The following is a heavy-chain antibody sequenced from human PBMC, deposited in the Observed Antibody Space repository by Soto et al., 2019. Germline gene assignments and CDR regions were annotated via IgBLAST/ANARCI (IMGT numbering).Heavy chain of an antibody. CDR1: GYTFTSYG. CDR2: ISAYNGNT. Sequence: ASVKVSCKASGYTFTSYGISWVRQAPGQGLEWMGWISAYNGNTNYAQKLQGRVTMTTDTSTSTAYMELRSLRSDDTAVYYCARSRSRGVIMNYYYYGMDAWGQGTTVTVSS. CDR3: ARSRSRGVIMNYYYYGMDA. J-gene: IGHJ6*02. D-gene: IGHD3-10*01. V-gene: IGHV1-18*04.